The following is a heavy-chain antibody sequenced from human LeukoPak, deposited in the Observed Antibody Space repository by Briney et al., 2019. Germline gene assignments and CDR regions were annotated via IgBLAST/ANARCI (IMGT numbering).Heavy chain of an antibody. Sequence: SVKVSCKAPGGTFSSYAISWVRQAPGQGLEWMGGIIPIFGTANYAQKFQGRVTITADESTSTAYMELSSLRSEDTAVYYCARGPNWAYYFDYWGQGTLVTVSS. D-gene: IGHD7-27*01. V-gene: IGHV1-69*13. CDR1: GGTFSSYA. CDR2: IIPIFGTA. J-gene: IGHJ4*02. CDR3: ARGPNWAYYFDY.